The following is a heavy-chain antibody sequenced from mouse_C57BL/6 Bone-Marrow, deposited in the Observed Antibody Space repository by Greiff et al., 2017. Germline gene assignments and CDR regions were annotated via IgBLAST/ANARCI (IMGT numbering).Heavy chain of an antibody. CDR1: GFTFTDYY. D-gene: IGHD4-1*01. Sequence: EVHLVESGGGLVQPGGSLSLSCAASGFTFTDYYMSWVRQPPGKALEWLGFIRNKANGYTTEYSASVKGRFTISRDNSQSILYLQMNALRAEDSATYYCARYGDWVWAMDYWGQGTSVTVSS. V-gene: IGHV7-3*01. J-gene: IGHJ4*01. CDR3: ARYGDWVWAMDY. CDR2: IRNKANGYTT.